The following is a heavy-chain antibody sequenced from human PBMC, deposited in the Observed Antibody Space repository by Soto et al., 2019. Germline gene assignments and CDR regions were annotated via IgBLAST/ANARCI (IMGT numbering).Heavy chain of an antibody. D-gene: IGHD3-3*01. Sequence: GGSLRLSCAASGFTFSSYSMNWVRQAPGKGLEWVSSISSSSSYIYYADSVKGRFTISRDNAKNSLYLQMNSLRAEDTAVYYCARVYSGVVISGWFDPWGQGTLVTVSS. V-gene: IGHV3-21*01. CDR1: GFTFSSYS. J-gene: IGHJ5*02. CDR2: ISSSSSYI. CDR3: ARVYSGVVISGWFDP.